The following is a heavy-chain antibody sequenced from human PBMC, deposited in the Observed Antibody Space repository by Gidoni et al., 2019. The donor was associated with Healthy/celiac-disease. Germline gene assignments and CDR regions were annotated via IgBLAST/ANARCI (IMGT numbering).Heavy chain of an antibody. CDR3: ATTYYYDSSGYYPYYYYGMDV. CDR2: IYYSGST. J-gene: IGHJ6*02. CDR1: GGSISSYY. V-gene: IGHV4-59*01. Sequence: QVQLQESGPGLVKPSETLSLTCTVPGGSISSYYWSWIRQPPGKGLEWIGYIYYSGSTNYNPSLKSRVTISVDTSKNQFSLKLSSVTAADTAVYYCATTYYYDSSGYYPYYYYGMDVWGQGTTVTVSS. D-gene: IGHD3-22*01.